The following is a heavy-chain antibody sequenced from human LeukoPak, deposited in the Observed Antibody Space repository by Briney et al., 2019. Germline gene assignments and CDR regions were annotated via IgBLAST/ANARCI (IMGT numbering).Heavy chain of an antibody. D-gene: IGHD3-10*01. Sequence: ASETLSLTCAVYGGSFIDYYWSWIRQPPDMGLEWIGEINHSGNTNYNPSLKSRASISVDTSKYQFSLKLNSVTAADTAVYYCARTHYYGSGSGIDYWGQGSLVTVSS. CDR2: INHSGNT. V-gene: IGHV4-34*01. CDR3: ARTHYYGSGSGIDY. J-gene: IGHJ4*02. CDR1: GGSFIDYY.